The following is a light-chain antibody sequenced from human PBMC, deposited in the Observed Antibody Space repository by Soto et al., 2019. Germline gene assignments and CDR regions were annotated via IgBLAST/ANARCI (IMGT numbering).Light chain of an antibody. CDR2: EAS. Sequence: DIQMTQSPSTLSASVGDRVTITCRASQMIYTWLAWYQQEPGKAPKLLIYEASSLDVGVPSRFSGSGSGTEFTLTISSLQLEDFATYYCQQYSTFWTFGQGIK. CDR1: QMIYTW. J-gene: IGKJ1*01. CDR3: QQYSTFWT. V-gene: IGKV1-5*03.